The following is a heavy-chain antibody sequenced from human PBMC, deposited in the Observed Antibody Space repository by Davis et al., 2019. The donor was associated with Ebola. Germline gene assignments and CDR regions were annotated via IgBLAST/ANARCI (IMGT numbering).Heavy chain of an antibody. CDR1: GFTFSDYA. V-gene: IGHV3-23*01. CDR2: ISGSGGST. CDR3: AKDRQTNGYCSGGSCYFDWFDP. Sequence: GGSLRLSCAASGFTFSDYAMTWVRQAPGKGLEWVSGISGSGGSTYYADSMKGRFTISRDNSKNTLYLQMNSLRAEDTAVYYCAKDRQTNGYCSGGSCYFDWFDPWGQGTLVTVSS. D-gene: IGHD2-15*01. J-gene: IGHJ5*02.